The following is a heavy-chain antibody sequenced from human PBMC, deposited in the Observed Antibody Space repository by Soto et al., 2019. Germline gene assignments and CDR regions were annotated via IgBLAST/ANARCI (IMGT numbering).Heavy chain of an antibody. CDR2: ISGYGGSA. CDR1: GFTFSSYA. D-gene: IGHD2-2*01. J-gene: IGHJ4*02. Sequence: GGSLRLSCVASGFTFSSYAMSWVRQAPGKGLEWVSSISGYGGSAYYADSMKGRFTLSRDNSKNTLFLQMNSLRADDTAVYYCAKGTANFDSWGQGNLVTVSS. V-gene: IGHV3-23*01. CDR3: AKGTANFDS.